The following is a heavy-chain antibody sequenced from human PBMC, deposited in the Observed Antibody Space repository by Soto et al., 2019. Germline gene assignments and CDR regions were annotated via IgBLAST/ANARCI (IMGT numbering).Heavy chain of an antibody. CDR3: DSSSLYGRDV. J-gene: IGHJ6*02. V-gene: IGHV4-30-4*01. CDR1: GGSISSGYYY. Sequence: PSETVSLTCSFSGGSISSGYYYWSWIRKPPGKGLEWIGHIYYSGNTYYNPSLKSRLIISIDTSKSQFSLKGGSVTAADTAVYYCDSSSLYGRDVGPQGTTVTVS. CDR2: IYYSGNT.